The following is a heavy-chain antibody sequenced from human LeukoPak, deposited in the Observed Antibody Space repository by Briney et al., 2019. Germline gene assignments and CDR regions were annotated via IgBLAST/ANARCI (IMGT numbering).Heavy chain of an antibody. Sequence: ASVKVSCKASGYTFTSYPMHWVRQAPGQRLEWMGWINAGNGDTRYSQEFRGRLTMTRDMSTSTVYMELSSLRSEDTAVYYCARGSRPVYNLLTGKRYFDYWGQGTLLTVSS. CDR1: GYTFTSYP. J-gene: IGHJ4*02. CDR3: ARGSRPVYNLLTGKRYFDY. CDR2: INAGNGDT. D-gene: IGHD3-9*01. V-gene: IGHV1-3*03.